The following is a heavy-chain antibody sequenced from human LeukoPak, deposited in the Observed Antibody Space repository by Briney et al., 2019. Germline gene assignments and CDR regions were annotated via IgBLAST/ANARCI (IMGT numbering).Heavy chain of an antibody. Sequence: GGSLRLSCAASGFTFRNYDMNWVRRAPGKGLECVSTVSGSGGNTYYADSVKGRFTISRDNSKNLVYLQMNSLRDDDTAIYYCSKGRWGDTWGQGTLVTVSS. J-gene: IGHJ4*02. CDR1: GFTFRNYD. CDR2: VSGSGGNT. CDR3: SKGRWGDT. V-gene: IGHV3-23*01. D-gene: IGHD3-16*01.